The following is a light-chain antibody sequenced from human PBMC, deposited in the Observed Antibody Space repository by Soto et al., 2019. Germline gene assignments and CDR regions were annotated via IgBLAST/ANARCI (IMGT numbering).Light chain of an antibody. CDR1: QNIRNY. Sequence: DIQMTQSPSSLSASVRDSFTITCRASQNIRNYLNWYQQKPGRAPKILIYAASSLQSGVPSRFSGGGSGTDFTLTITSLQPEDFATYYCQQSYSSPWTFGQGTKVDIK. CDR2: AAS. J-gene: IGKJ1*01. V-gene: IGKV1-39*01. CDR3: QQSYSSPWT.